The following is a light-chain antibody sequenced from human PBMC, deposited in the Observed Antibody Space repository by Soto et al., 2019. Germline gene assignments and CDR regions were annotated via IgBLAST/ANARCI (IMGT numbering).Light chain of an antibody. CDR2: DAT. J-gene: IGKJ1*01. Sequence: ETVLTQSPGTLSLSPGGRATLSCRASQSVSSNYSAWYQQKPGQAPRLLIYDATSRATGIPDRFSGSGSGVDFTLTISRLEPEDFAVYYCQQYGGSPRTFGQGTKVEIK. CDR3: QQYGGSPRT. V-gene: IGKV3-20*01. CDR1: QSVSSNY.